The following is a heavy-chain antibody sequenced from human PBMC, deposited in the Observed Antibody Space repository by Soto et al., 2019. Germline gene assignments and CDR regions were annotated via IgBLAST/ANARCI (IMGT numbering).Heavy chain of an antibody. Sequence: ASVKVSCKASGGTFSSSAIIWVRQAPGQGLEWMGGIIPMFGTADYAQRFQGRVTITADESTSTVYMELSSLRSEDTAVYYCARGSALDTTMAYFDYWGQGTLVTVSS. CDR2: IIPMFGTA. CDR3: ARGSALDTTMAYFDY. J-gene: IGHJ4*02. CDR1: GGTFSSSA. V-gene: IGHV1-69*13. D-gene: IGHD5-18*01.